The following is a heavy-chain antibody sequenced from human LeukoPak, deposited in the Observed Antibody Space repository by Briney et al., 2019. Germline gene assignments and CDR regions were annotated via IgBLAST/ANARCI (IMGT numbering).Heavy chain of an antibody. Sequence: SETLSLTCAVYGGSFSGYYWSWIRQPPGKRLEWIGEINHSGSTNYNPSLKSRVTISVDTSKNQFSLKLSSVTAADTAVYYCARGFGNRYYYGSGSLAYWGQGTLVTVSS. CDR3: ARGFGNRYYYGSGSLAY. J-gene: IGHJ4*02. D-gene: IGHD3-10*01. V-gene: IGHV4-34*01. CDR2: INHSGST. CDR1: GGSFSGYY.